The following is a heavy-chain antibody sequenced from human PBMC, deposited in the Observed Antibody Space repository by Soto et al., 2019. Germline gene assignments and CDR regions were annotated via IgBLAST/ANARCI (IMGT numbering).Heavy chain of an antibody. CDR2: IYYSGST. V-gene: IGHV4-59*08. CDR1: GGSISSYY. Sequence: SETLSLTCTVSGGSISSYYGSWIRQPPGKGLEWIGYIYYSGSTNYNPSLKSRVAISVDTSKNQFSLKLSSVTAAATAVYYCARHRPTTVTFDYSGQGTLVTVSS. J-gene: IGHJ4*02. CDR3: ARHRPTTVTFDY. D-gene: IGHD4-17*01.